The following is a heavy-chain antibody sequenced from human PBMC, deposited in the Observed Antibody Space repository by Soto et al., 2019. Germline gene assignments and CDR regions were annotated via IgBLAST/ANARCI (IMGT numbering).Heavy chain of an antibody. CDR2: MNPNSGNT. V-gene: IGHV1-8*01. D-gene: IGHD5-18*01. Sequence: ASVKVSCKASGYTFTSYDINWARQATGQGLEWMGWMNPNSGNTGYAQKFQGRVTMTRNTSISTAYMELSSLRSEDTAVYYCARMSGDTYGYYYYYYHGMDVWGQGTTVTSP. CDR3: ARMSGDTYGYYYYYYHGMDV. CDR1: GYTFTSYD. J-gene: IGHJ6*02.